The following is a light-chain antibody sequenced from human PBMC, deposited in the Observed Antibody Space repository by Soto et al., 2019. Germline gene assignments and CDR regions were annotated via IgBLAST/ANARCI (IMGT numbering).Light chain of an antibody. Sequence: DVQITQSPSTLSASVGDRVTITCRASQSIGTWLAWYQQKPGGAPRLLIYDVSNLESGVPSRFSGSGAGPEFTLTITSLQPEDVGIYYCQQYDSSRTFGQGTKVDLK. CDR3: QQYDSSRT. CDR1: QSIGTW. CDR2: DVS. V-gene: IGKV1-5*01. J-gene: IGKJ1*01.